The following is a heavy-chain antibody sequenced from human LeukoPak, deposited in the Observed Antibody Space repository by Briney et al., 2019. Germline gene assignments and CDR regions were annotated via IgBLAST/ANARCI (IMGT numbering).Heavy chain of an antibody. CDR2: IKQDGSEK. J-gene: IGHJ4*02. CDR1: GFSFNNYR. Sequence: PGGSLRLSCVASGFSFNNYRMTWVRQAPGKGLEWVANIKQDGSEKQYVDSVKGRFAISRDNAKKSLYSQINTLRAEDTAVYYCVRGPHIAATSYWGQGTLVTVSS. CDR3: VRGPHIAATSY. D-gene: IGHD6-25*01. V-gene: IGHV3-7*03.